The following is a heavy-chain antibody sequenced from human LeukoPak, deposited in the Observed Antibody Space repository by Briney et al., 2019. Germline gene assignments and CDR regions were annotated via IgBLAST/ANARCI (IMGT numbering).Heavy chain of an antibody. V-gene: IGHV4-39*07. CDR1: GGSISSISYY. J-gene: IGHJ4*02. CDR3: ARHVPSNSGPHFDY. D-gene: IGHD4-23*01. Sequence: SETLSLTCTVSGGSISSISYYWGWIRQPPGKGLEWIGSIYYSGNTYYNPSLRSRVTVSVDTSKNQFSLKLNSVTAADTAVYYCARHVPSNSGPHFDYWGQGTLVTVSS. CDR2: IYYSGNT.